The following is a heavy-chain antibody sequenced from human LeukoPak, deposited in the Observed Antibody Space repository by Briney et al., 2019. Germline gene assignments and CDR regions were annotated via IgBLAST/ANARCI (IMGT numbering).Heavy chain of an antibody. J-gene: IGHJ5*02. D-gene: IGHD2-2*01. CDR3: ARGPLDCSSTSCYNRFDP. V-gene: IGHV4-4*07. Sequence: SETLSLTCTVSGGSISSYCWSWIRQPAGKGLEWIGRIYTSGSTNYNPSLKSRVTMSVDTSKNQFSLKLSSVTAADTAVYYCARGPLDCSSTSCYNRFDPWGQGTLVTVSS. CDR1: GGSISSYC. CDR2: IYTSGST.